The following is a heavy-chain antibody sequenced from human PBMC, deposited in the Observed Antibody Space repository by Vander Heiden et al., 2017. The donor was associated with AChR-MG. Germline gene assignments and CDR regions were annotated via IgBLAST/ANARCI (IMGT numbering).Heavy chain of an antibody. V-gene: IGHV4-61*02. CDR3: ASFPRLYSSGVPGVIDY. Sequence: QVHLQESGPGLVKPSQTLSLTCAVSGDSIRSGTYYWNWIRQPAGKGLEWIGRIYVSGNTNYNPSLKSRVTISVDTSNNHFSLKLSSVTAADTAVYYCASFPRLYSSGVPGVIDYWGQGTLGTVPS. D-gene: IGHD6-25*01. CDR1: GDSIRSGTYY. CDR2: IYVSGNT. J-gene: IGHJ4*02.